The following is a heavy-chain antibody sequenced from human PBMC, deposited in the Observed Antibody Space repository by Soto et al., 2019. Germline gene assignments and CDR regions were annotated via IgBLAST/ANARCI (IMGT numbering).Heavy chain of an antibody. CDR3: ARKVVVINPYFDY. CDR1: GFTFSDYY. Sequence: VQLVESGGGLVKPGGSLRLSCAASGFTFSDYYMSWIRQAPGKGLEWVSYISSSSSYTNYADSVKGRFTISRDNAKNSLYLQMNSLRAEDTAVYYCARKVVVINPYFDYWGQGTLVTVSS. D-gene: IGHD3-22*01. CDR2: ISSSSSYT. V-gene: IGHV3-11*06. J-gene: IGHJ4*02.